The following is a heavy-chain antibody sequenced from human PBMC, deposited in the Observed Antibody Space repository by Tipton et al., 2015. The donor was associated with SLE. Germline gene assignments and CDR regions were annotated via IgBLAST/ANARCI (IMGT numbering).Heavy chain of an antibody. CDR1: GFTFSSYA. J-gene: IGHJ6*02. CDR3: AKSSTGGSGVYYYYGMDV. Sequence: GSLRLSCAASGFTFSSYAMSWVRQAPGKGLEWVSVIHSGGSTYYADSVKGRFTISRYNSKNTLYLQMNSLRAEDTAVYYCAKSSTGGSGVYYYYGMDVWGQGTTVTVSS. V-gene: IGHV3-23*03. D-gene: IGHD3-10*01. CDR2: IHSGGST.